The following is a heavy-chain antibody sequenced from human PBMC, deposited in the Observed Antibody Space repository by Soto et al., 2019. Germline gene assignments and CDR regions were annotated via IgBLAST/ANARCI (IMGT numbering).Heavy chain of an antibody. CDR1: GFSLTTRGVG. CDR2: IYWDDDK. D-gene: IGHD6-19*01. CDR3: PHIHKADQYYWFDP. Sequence: QITLKESGPTLVKPTQTLTLTCTFSGFSLTTRGVGVGWIRQPPGKALECLALIYWDDDKRYSPSLQSRLAITQTTSKNQLVPTTTYVNPVYTATYDCPHIHKADQYYWFDPWGQGTLVSVAS. V-gene: IGHV2-5*02. J-gene: IGHJ5*01.